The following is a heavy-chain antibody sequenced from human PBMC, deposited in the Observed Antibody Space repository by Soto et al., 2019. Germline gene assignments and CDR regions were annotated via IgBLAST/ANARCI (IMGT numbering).Heavy chain of an antibody. CDR3: AKDRDSSGYDDLVDY. CDR2: ISGSGGST. J-gene: IGHJ4*02. Sequence: PWGSLRLSCAASGFTFSSYAMSWVRQAPGKGLEWVSAISGSGGSTYYADSVKGRFTISRDNSKNTLYLQMNSLRAEDTAVYYCAKDRDSSGYDDLVDYWGQGTLVTVSS. D-gene: IGHD3-22*01. V-gene: IGHV3-23*01. CDR1: GFTFSSYA.